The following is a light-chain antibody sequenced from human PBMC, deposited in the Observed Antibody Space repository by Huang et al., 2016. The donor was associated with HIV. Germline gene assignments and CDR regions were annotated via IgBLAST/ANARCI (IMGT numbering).Light chain of an antibody. CDR1: QGVRAD. CDR2: GTS. CDR3: LQDYNYPPT. J-gene: IGKJ1*01. Sequence: AVQMTQSPSSLSASLGDRVTITCRASQGVRADLAWYQQIPGKAPKLLSYGTSNLHTGVPSRFSGSGSGTDFTLTISSLQPEDFATYYCLQDYNYPPTFGQGTKVEI. V-gene: IGKV1-6*02.